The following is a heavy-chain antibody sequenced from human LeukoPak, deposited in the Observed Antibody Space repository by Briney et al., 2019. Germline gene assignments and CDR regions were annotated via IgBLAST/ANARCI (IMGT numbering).Heavy chain of an antibody. V-gene: IGHV1-69*08. D-gene: IGHD5-12*01. CDR2: IIAILDTA. Sequence: SVKVSCKASGGSFSDYSISWVRQAPGQGLEWMGRIIAILDTAHYAQKFQGRFTITADKSTTTVYVELSSLRSDDTAVYYCVRSGYDYDWFDPWGQGTLVTVSS. CDR3: VRSGYDYDWFDP. J-gene: IGHJ5*02. CDR1: GGSFSDYS.